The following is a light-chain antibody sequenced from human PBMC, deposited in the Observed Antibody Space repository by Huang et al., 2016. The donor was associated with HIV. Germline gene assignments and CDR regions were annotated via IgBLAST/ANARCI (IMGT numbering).Light chain of an antibody. CDR1: QSVGSSY. J-gene: IGKJ1*01. CDR3: QHYGSSRWT. Sequence: EVVLSQSPGTLSLSPGERATLSCRASQSVGSSYLAWYQQKPGQAPRLLIYAASSRATGIPDRFSGSGSGTDFTLTISRLEPEDFAVYYCQHYGSSRWTFGQGTKVEIK. CDR2: AAS. V-gene: IGKV3-20*01.